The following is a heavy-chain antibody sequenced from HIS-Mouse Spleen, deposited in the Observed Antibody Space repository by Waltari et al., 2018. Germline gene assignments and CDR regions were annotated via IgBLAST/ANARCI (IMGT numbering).Heavy chain of an antibody. D-gene: IGHD2-15*01. CDR1: GGSISSSSYY. Sequence: QLQLQESGPGLVKPSETLSLTCTVSGGSISSSSYYLGWIRQPPGKGLEWIGSIYYSGSTYYNPSLKSRVTISVDTSKNQFSLKLSSVTAADTAVYYCARVSVGAARGGFDYWGQGTLVTVSS. CDR3: ARVSVGAARGGFDY. CDR2: IYYSGST. V-gene: IGHV4-39*07. J-gene: IGHJ4*02.